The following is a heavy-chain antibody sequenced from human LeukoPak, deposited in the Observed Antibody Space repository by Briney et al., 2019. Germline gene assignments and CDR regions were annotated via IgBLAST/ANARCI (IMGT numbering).Heavy chain of an antibody. CDR3: ASGPYPAAGTDHQFDY. Sequence: PSETLSLTCTLSGGSISSYYWTWIRQPPGKGLEWIGYIFYSGSTLYNPSLQSRVTISVDTSKNQFSLKLTSVTVADTAVYYCASGPYPAAGTDHQFDYWGQGTLVTVSS. CDR2: IFYSGST. J-gene: IGHJ4*02. CDR1: GGSISSYY. D-gene: IGHD6-13*01. V-gene: IGHV4-59*01.